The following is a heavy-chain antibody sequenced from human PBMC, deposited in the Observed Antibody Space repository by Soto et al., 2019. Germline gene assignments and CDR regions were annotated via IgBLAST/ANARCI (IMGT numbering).Heavy chain of an antibody. Sequence: QVQLVESGGGVVQPGRSLRLSCAASGFTFSSYGMHWVRQAPGKGLEWVAVISYDGSNKYYADSVKGRFTISRDNSKNTLYLQMNSLRAEDTAVYYCVIDIVLMVYAVPFDYWGQGTLVTVSS. CDR2: ISYDGSNK. CDR3: VIDIVLMVYAVPFDY. D-gene: IGHD2-8*01. CDR1: GFTFSSYG. J-gene: IGHJ4*02. V-gene: IGHV3-30*03.